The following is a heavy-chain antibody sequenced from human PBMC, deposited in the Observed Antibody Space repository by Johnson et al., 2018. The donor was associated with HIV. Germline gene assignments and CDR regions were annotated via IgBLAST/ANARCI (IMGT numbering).Heavy chain of an antibody. J-gene: IGHJ3*02. CDR2: ISYDGSNK. V-gene: IGHV3-30*04. D-gene: IGHD6-6*01. CDR1: GFTFSSYA. Sequence: QMQLVESGGGVVQPGRSLRLSCAASGFTFSSYAMHWVRQAPGKGLEWVAVISYDGSNKYYADSVKGRFTISRDNSKNTLYLQMNSLRAEDTAVYYCARRGYSSSGGAFDIWGQGTAVTVSS. CDR3: ARRGYSSSGGAFDI.